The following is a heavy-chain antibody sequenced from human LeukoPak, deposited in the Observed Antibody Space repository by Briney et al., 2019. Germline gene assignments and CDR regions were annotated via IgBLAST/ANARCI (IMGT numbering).Heavy chain of an antibody. D-gene: IGHD6-13*01. CDR2: IYSGGST. Sequence: GGSPRLSCAASGFTVSSNYMSWVRQAPGKGLEWVSVIYSGGSTYYADSVKGRFTISRDNSKNTLYLQMNSLRAENTAVYYCARETRIAAAHHYYGMDVWGQGTTVTVSS. V-gene: IGHV3-66*01. J-gene: IGHJ6*02. CDR1: GFTVSSNY. CDR3: ARETRIAAAHHYYGMDV.